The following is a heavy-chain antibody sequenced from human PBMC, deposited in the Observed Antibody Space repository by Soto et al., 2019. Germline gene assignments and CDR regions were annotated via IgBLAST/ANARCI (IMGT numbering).Heavy chain of an antibody. CDR2: ISYDGSNK. CDR3: AKEWDYADFDY. V-gene: IGHV3-30*18. D-gene: IGHD4-17*01. J-gene: IGHJ4*02. Sequence: PGGSLRLSCAAXGFTFSSYGMHWVRQAPGKGLEWVAVISYDGSNKYYADSVKGRFTISRDNSKNTLYLQMNSLRAEDTAVYYCAKEWDYADFDYWGQGTLVTVSS. CDR1: GFTFSSYG.